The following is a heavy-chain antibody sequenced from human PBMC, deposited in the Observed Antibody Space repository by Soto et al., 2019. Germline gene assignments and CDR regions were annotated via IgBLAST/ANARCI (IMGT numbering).Heavy chain of an antibody. Sequence: GASVKVSCKASGGTFSSYTISWVRQAPGQGLEWMGRIIPILGIANYAQKFQGRVTITADKSTSTAYMELSSLRSEDTAVYYCARDPTGYSGYDFFDYWGQGTLVTVSS. J-gene: IGHJ4*02. CDR3: ARDPTGYSGYDFFDY. D-gene: IGHD5-12*01. CDR2: IIPILGIA. V-gene: IGHV1-69*04. CDR1: GGTFSSYT.